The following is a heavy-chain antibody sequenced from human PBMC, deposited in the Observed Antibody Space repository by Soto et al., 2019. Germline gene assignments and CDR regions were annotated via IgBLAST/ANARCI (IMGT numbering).Heavy chain of an antibody. Sequence: PSETLSLTCTVSCGSISSGDHYWTWIRQPPGKGLEWIGYIYYIGSTYYNPSLKSRLTMSVDTSKNQFSLNLSSVTAADTAVYYCARVGRYFDPGYFYYGLDVWGQGTTVTVSS. J-gene: IGHJ6*02. CDR2: IYYIGST. CDR1: CGSISSGDHY. V-gene: IGHV4-30-4*01. CDR3: ARVGRYFDPGYFYYGLDV. D-gene: IGHD3-9*01.